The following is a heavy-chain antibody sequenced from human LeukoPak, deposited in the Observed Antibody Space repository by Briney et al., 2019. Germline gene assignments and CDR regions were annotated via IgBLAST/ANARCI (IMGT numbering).Heavy chain of an antibody. D-gene: IGHD2-2*02. V-gene: IGHV4-30-2*01. CDR2: IYHSGST. CDR3: ARDRVVVPAAIGDWFDP. J-gene: IGHJ5*02. CDR1: GGSISSGGYY. Sequence: SETLSLTCTVSGGSISSGGYYWSWIRQPPGKGLEWIGYIYHSGSTYYNPSLKSRVTISVDRSKNQFSLKLSSVTAADTAVYYCARDRVVVPAAIGDWFDPWGQGTLVTVSS.